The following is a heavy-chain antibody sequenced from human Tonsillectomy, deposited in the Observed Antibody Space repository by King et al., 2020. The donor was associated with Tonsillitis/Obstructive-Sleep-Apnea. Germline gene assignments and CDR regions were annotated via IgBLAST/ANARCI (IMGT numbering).Heavy chain of an antibody. J-gene: IGHJ3*02. D-gene: IGHD3-16*01. V-gene: IGHV3-30*01. CDR1: GFTFSNYA. CDR2: ISYGGSNK. CDR3: VRQGATHDAFDI. Sequence: VQLVESGGGVLQPGTSLRLSCAASGFTFSNYAMHWVRQAPGKGLEWVAVISYGGSNKYYADSVKGRFTISRDNSKNARYLQMNSLRAEDTAVYYCVRQGATHDAFDIWGQGTMVTVSS.